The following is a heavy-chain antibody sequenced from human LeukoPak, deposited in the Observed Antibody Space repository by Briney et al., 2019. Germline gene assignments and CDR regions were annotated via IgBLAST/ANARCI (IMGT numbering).Heavy chain of an antibody. V-gene: IGHV3-30*03. J-gene: IGHJ4*02. D-gene: IGHD3-10*01. CDR2: ISHDGNNK. Sequence: GGSLRLSCAASGFTFSSYGMHWVRQAPGKGLEWVAVISHDGNNKYFVDSVKGRFTISRDNSKNTLYLQMNSLRAEDTAVYYCARDSGSYPDYWGQGTLVTVSS. CDR1: GFTFSSYG. CDR3: ARDSGSYPDY.